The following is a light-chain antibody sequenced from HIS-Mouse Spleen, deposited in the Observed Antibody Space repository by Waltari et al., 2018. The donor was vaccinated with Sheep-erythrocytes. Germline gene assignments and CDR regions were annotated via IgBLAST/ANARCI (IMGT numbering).Light chain of an antibody. Sequence: QSALTQPPSASGSPGQSFTISCTGTSSDVGGYNYVSWYQQHSGKAPKLMIYEVSKRPSGIPDRFSVTKYGNPASLAVPGHQAEDEADYYCSSYGGSNNWVFGGGTKLT. J-gene: IGLJ3*02. CDR1: SSDVGGYNY. CDR2: EVS. CDR3: SSYGGSNNWV. V-gene: IGLV2-8*01.